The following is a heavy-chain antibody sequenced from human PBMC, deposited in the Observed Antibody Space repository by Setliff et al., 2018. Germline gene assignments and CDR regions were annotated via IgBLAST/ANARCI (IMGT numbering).Heavy chain of an antibody. CDR1: GYTFTSYG. CDR2: IIPIFGTT. J-gene: IGHJ6*03. Sequence: SVKVSCKASGYTFTSYGISWVRQAPGQGLEWMGGIIPIFGTTNYAQRFQGRVTITTDESTSTAYMELRSLRSDDTAVYYCARAHGATTTFYYYMDVWGKGTTVTVSS. CDR3: ARAHGATTTFYYYMDV. D-gene: IGHD1-1*01. V-gene: IGHV1-69*05.